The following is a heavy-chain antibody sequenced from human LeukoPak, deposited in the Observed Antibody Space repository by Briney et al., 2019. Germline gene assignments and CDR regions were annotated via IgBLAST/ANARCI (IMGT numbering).Heavy chain of an antibody. V-gene: IGHV3-48*01. CDR1: GFTFSGYS. CDR3: ARVRGSYYFDY. D-gene: IGHD1-26*01. Sequence: GGSLRLPCAASGFTFSGYSMNWVRQAPGKGLEWVSYITSSSSAIYYADSVKGRFTISRDNAKNSLYLQMNSLRAEDTAVYYCARVRGSYYFDYWGQGTLVTVSS. J-gene: IGHJ4*02. CDR2: ITSSSSAI.